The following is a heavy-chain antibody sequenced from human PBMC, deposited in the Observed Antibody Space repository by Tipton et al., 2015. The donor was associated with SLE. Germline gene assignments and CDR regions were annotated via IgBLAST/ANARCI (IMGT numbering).Heavy chain of an antibody. CDR1: GFTVSSNY. CDR2: LYSGGST. V-gene: IGHV3-66*02. J-gene: IGHJ1*01. Sequence: SLRLSCVASGFTVSSNYMSWVRQAPGKGLDWVSVLYSGGSTYYPDSVKGRFTISRDSTKNTLYLQMNSLRVEETAVYYCARVSVAGTFGGDFQVWGQGTLVTVAS. CDR3: ARVSVAGTFGGDFQV. D-gene: IGHD3-16*01.